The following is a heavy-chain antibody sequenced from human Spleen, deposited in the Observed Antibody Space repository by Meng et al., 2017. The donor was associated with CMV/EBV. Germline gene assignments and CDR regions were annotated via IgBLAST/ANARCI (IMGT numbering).Heavy chain of an antibody. CDR1: GFTFSNAW. Sequence: GESLKISCAASGFTFSNAWMSWVRQAPGKGLEWVGRIKSKTDGGTTDYAAPVKGRFTLSRDNFKNTVYLQMNSLRTEDTAVYYCARLYCSGAGGCYLDHWGQGTLVTVSS. CDR3: ARLYCSGAGGCYLDH. CDR2: IKSKTDGGTT. V-gene: IGHV3-15*01. D-gene: IGHD2-15*01. J-gene: IGHJ4*02.